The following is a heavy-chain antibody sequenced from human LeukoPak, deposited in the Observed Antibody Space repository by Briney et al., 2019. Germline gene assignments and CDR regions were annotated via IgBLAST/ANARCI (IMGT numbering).Heavy chain of an antibody. CDR1: GYTFTSNG. D-gene: IGHD2-15*01. CDR3: ARDAPGCSGGSCYFGY. Sequence: ASVKVSCKASGYTFTSNGITWVRQAPGQGLEWVGWISCYNGDTKYAQKFQGRVTVTTDTSTSTAYMELRSLRSDDTAVYYCARDAPGCSGGSCYFGYWGQGTLVTVSS. J-gene: IGHJ4*02. V-gene: IGHV1-18*01. CDR2: ISCYNGDT.